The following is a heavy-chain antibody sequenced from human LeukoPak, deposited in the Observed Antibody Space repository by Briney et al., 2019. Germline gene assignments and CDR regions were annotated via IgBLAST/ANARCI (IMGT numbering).Heavy chain of an antibody. J-gene: IGHJ4*02. CDR1: GGSISSGGYY. V-gene: IGHV4-31*03. Sequence: SGTLSLTCTVSGGSISSGGYYWSWIRQHPGKGLKWIGYIYYSGSTYYNPSLKSRVTISVDTSKNQFSLKLSSVTAADTAVYYCARARFAVARYYYDSSGYSGYFDYWGQGTLVTVSS. CDR3: ARARFAVARYYYDSSGYSGYFDY. D-gene: IGHD3-22*01. CDR2: IYYSGST.